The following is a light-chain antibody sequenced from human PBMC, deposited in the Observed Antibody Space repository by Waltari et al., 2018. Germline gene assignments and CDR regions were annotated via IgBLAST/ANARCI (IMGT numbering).Light chain of an antibody. Sequence: DIRMTQSPSSLSASVGDRVTITCRASQTIRTYLNWYQQKPGTAPKLLISVASSLQRGVPSSFSGSGSGPDFTLTISSLQPEDFATYFCQQTYITPWTFGQGTTVEIK. CDR3: QQTYITPWT. CDR2: VAS. CDR1: QTIRTY. V-gene: IGKV1-39*01. J-gene: IGKJ1*01.